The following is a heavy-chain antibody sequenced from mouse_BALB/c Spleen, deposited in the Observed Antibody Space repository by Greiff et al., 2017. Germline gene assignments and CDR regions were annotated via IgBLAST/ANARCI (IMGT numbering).Heavy chain of an antibody. J-gene: IGHJ4*01. CDR1: GFTFSSYG. Sequence: EVKLEESGGDLVKPGGSLKLSCAASGFTFSSYGMSWVRQTPDKRLEWVATISSGGSYTYYPDSVKGRFTISRDNAKNTLYLQMSSLKSEDTAMYYCARHGEDAMDYWGQGTSVTVSS. CDR2: ISSGGSYT. V-gene: IGHV5-6*02. CDR3: ARHGEDAMDY.